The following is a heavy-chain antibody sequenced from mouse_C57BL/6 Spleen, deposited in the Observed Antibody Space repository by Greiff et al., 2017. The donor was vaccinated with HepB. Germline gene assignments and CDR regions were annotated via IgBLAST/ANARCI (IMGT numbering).Heavy chain of an antibody. CDR1: GYTFTSYW. CDR2: IDPSDSYT. Sequence: QVQLQQPGAELVMPGASVKLSCKASGYTFTSYWMHWVKQRPGQGLEWIGEIDPSDSYTNYNQKFKGKSTLTVDKSSSTAYMQLSSLTSADSAVYYCARSRGKDSSGSWFAYWGQGTLVTVSA. CDR3: ARSRGKDSSGSWFAY. J-gene: IGHJ3*01. V-gene: IGHV1-69*01. D-gene: IGHD3-2*02.